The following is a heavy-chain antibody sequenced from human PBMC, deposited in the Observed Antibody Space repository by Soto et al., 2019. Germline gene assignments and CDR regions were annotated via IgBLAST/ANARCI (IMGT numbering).Heavy chain of an antibody. Sequence: GASVKVSCKASGGTFSSYAISWVRQAPGQGLEWMGGIIPIFGTANYAQKFQGRVTITADESASTAYMELSSLRSEDTAVYYCARGVPHYYDSSGYYASYFDYWGQGTLVTVSS. V-gene: IGHV1-69*13. D-gene: IGHD3-22*01. CDR2: IIPIFGTA. CDR3: ARGVPHYYDSSGYYASYFDY. J-gene: IGHJ4*02. CDR1: GGTFSSYA.